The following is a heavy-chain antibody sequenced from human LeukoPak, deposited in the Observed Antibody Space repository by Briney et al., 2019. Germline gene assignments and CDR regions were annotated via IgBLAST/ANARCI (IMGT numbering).Heavy chain of an antibody. CDR3: ARNGRVRRVVKDLFEY. Sequence: ASGRVSCKTSGYTFTDYDITWVRQAPGQGLEWMGRVSPYNGNTYYSQRFQDRVTITKDTSTGTAYMDLRNLRTDDTAMYYCARNGRVRRVVKDLFEYWGQGTLVAVSS. V-gene: IGHV1-18*01. CDR2: VSPYNGNT. D-gene: IGHD3-10*01. CDR1: GYTFTDYD. J-gene: IGHJ4*02.